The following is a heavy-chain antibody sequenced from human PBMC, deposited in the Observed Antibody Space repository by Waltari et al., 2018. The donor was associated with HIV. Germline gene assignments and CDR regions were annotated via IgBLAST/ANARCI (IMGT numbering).Heavy chain of an antibody. D-gene: IGHD1-26*01. CDR1: GCTFSGNA. CDR2: ISGSGGST. J-gene: IGHJ4*02. CDR3: AKDPRGSYFDY. V-gene: IGHV3-23*01. Sequence: EVQLLESGGGLVQPGGSLRLSCAASGCTFSGNAMSWVRQAPGKGLEWVSAISGSGGSTYYADSVKGRFTISRDNSKNTLYLQMNSLRAEDTAVYYCAKDPRGSYFDYWGQGTLVTVSS.